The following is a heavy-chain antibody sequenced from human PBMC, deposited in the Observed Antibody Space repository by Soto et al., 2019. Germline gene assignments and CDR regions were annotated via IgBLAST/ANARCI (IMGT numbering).Heavy chain of an antibody. J-gene: IGHJ6*02. CDR2: IYPGDSDT. D-gene: IGHD6-13*01. V-gene: IGHV5-51*01. CDR3: ARQEGLGVNSSSSWTLYYYYGMDV. CDR1: GYSFTGYW. Sequence: PGESLKISCKVSGYSFTGYWIGWVRQMPGKGLEWMGIIYPGDSDTRYSPSFQGQVTISADKSISTAYLQWSSLKASDTAMYYCARQEGLGVNSSSSWTLYYYYGMDVWGQGTTVTVSS.